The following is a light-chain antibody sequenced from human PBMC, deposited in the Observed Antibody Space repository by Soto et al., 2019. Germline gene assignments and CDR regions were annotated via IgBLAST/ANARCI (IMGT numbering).Light chain of an antibody. V-gene: IGLV2-14*03. J-gene: IGLJ3*02. CDR3: TSYTSSSTLVV. CDR1: SSDVGGYNY. CDR2: DVG. Sequence: QSVLTQPASVSGSPGQSITISCTGTSSDVGGYNYVSWYQQHPGKAPKLIIYDVGIRPSGVSNRFSGSKSGNTASLTISGLLAEDDADYYCTSYTSSSTLVVFGGGTQLTVL.